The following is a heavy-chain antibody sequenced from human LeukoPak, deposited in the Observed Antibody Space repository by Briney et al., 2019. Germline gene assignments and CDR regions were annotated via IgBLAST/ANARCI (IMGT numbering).Heavy chain of an antibody. J-gene: IGHJ5*02. CDR3: ARGRGSGHKENWFDP. Sequence: ASVKVSCKPSGYTFTTYDINWVRQATGQGLEWMGWMNPNSGNTGYTQKFQGRVTMTRITPLSTAYMELSSLRSQDTAVYYCARGRGSGHKENWFDPWGQGTLVTVSS. V-gene: IGHV1-8*01. D-gene: IGHD6-19*01. CDR2: MNPNSGNT. CDR1: GYTFTTYD.